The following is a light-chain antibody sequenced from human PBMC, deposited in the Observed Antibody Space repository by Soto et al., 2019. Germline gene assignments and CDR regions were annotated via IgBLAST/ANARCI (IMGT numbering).Light chain of an antibody. Sequence: ETVLTQSPGTLSLSPGEGATLSCRASQSITSNYLAWYQQKPGQAPRLLIYGASSRATGIPDRFSGSGSGTDFTLTISRLEPEDFAVYYCQQYGSSPITFGQGTKVDIK. J-gene: IGKJ1*01. CDR1: QSITSNY. V-gene: IGKV3-20*01. CDR3: QQYGSSPIT. CDR2: GAS.